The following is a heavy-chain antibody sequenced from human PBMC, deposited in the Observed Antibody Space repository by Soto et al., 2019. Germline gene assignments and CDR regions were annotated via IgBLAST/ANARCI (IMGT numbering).Heavy chain of an antibody. V-gene: IGHV3-33*01. CDR2: IWYDGSSK. CDR1: GFTFSSYG. D-gene: IGHD2-15*01. Sequence: QVQLVESGGGVVQPGRSLRLSCAASGFTFSSYGMHWVRQAPGKGLESVAVIWYDGSSKYYGDSVKGRFTISRDNSKKALSLQMNGHSAEDTAVYYCARDKDGYLDYWGQRTLVTVSS. CDR3: ARDKDGYLDY. J-gene: IGHJ4*02.